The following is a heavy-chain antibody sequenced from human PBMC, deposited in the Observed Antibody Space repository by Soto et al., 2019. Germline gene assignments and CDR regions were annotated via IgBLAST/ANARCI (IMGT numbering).Heavy chain of an antibody. V-gene: IGHV3-72*01. J-gene: IGHJ3*01. CDR2: TRNKVNVYTT. CDR1: GFSLNDHY. D-gene: IGHD3-22*01. Sequence: EVQLVESGGGLVQPGGSLRLSCAASGFSLNDHYMDWVRQAPGKGLEWVGRTRNKVNVYTTEYAASVKGRFTISRDDSRKSLYLDMTRLKSEDTAVYYCVRASHYDSSGFSVCGVLDFWGQGTMVTVSS. CDR3: VRASHYDSSGFSVCGVLDF.